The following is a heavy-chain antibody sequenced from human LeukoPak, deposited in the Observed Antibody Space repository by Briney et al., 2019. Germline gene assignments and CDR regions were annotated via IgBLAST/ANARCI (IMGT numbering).Heavy chain of an antibody. CDR3: ARDDAALRIFDY. D-gene: IGHD3-3*01. J-gene: IGHJ4*02. Sequence: HPGRSLRLSCAASGFTFSSYGMHWVRQAPGKGLEWVSAISGSGGSTYYADSVKGRFTVSRDNTKNTLYLQMSSLRAEDTAVYYCARDDAALRIFDYWGQGTLVTVS. CDR1: GFTFSSYG. CDR2: ISGSGGST. V-gene: IGHV3-23*01.